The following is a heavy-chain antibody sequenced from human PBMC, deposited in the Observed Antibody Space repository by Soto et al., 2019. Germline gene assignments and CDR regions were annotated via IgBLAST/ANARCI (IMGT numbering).Heavy chain of an antibody. CDR2: IYYSGST. J-gene: IGHJ4*02. V-gene: IGHV4-31*03. CDR1: GGSISSGGYY. CDR3: ARSVGYRSGWWPYYFDY. D-gene: IGHD6-19*01. Sequence: SETLSLTCTVSGGSISSGGYYWSWIRQHPGKGLEWIGYIYYSGSTYYNPSLKSRVTISVDTSKNQFSLRLNSVTAADTAVFYCARSVGYRSGWWPYYFDYWGQGALVTVSS.